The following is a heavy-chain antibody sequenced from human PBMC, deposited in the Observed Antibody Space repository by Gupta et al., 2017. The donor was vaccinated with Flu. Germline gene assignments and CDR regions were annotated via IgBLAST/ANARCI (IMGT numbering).Heavy chain of an antibody. CDR2: IYDSGST. Sequence: QVQLQESGPGLVKPSQTLSLTCNVSGGSISSGDYYWSWIRQPPGKGLEWIGYIYDSGSTYYNPSLKSRVTMSADTSKNQFSLKRSSVTAAETAVYYCARIVIPSAIENYFYYIDVWGKGTTVTVSS. V-gene: IGHV4-30-4*01. J-gene: IGHJ6*03. D-gene: IGHD2-2*02. CDR3: ARIVIPSAIENYFYYIDV. CDR1: GGSISSGDYY.